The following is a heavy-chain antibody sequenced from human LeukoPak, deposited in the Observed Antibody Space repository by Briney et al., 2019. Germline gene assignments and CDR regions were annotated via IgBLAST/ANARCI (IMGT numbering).Heavy chain of an antibody. CDR1: GFTFSSYW. CDR2: INHSGST. D-gene: IGHD2-2*01. V-gene: IGHV4-34*01. CDR3: ARLGSSTSPPRYYYYYYYMDV. Sequence: PGGSLRLSCAASGFTFSSYWMSWIRQPPGKGLEWIGEINHSGSTNYNPSLKSRVTISVDTSKNQFSLKLSSVTAADTAVYYCARLGSSTSPPRYYYYYYYMDVWGKGTTVTISS. J-gene: IGHJ6*03.